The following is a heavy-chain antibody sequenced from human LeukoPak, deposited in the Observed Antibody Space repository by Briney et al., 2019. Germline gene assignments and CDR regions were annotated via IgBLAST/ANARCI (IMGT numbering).Heavy chain of an antibody. J-gene: IGHJ3*02. D-gene: IGHD6-19*01. CDR1: GYTFTGYY. CDR3: ARPGIAVAGTGVVDAFDI. CDR2: INPNSGGT. Sequence: ASVRASCKASGYTFTGYYMHWVRQAPGQGLEWMGWINPNSGGTNYAQKFQGRVPMTRETSISTAYMELSRLRSDDTAVYYCARPGIAVAGTGVVDAFDIWAQGTMITVSS. V-gene: IGHV1-2*02.